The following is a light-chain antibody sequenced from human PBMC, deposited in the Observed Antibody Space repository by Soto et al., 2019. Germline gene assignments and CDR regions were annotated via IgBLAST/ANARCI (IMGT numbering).Light chain of an antibody. CDR1: SGDIGAYNY. CDR3: SSYTSSYTLPYI. CDR2: DVN. Sequence: QSALTQPRSVSGSPGQSVTFSCTGTSGDIGAYNYVSWYQFHPGKAPKMIIYDVNKRPSGVPDRFSGSKSGNTASLTISGLQAEDEADYYCSSYTSSYTLPYIFGTGTKLTVL. J-gene: IGLJ1*01. V-gene: IGLV2-11*01.